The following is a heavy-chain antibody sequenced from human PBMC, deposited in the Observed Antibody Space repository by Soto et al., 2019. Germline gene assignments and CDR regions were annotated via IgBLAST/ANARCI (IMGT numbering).Heavy chain of an antibody. CDR2: IYYNGNT. V-gene: IGHV4-31*03. D-gene: IGHD3-3*01. CDR1: GDSISGAAYY. Sequence: PSETLSLTCTVSGDSISGAAYYWSWIRQHPGKGLEWIGYIYYNGNTYYNPSLQSRVTMSLDTSKNHFSLKLSSVTAADTAVYYCARETGYYGGYNWFDPWGQGTLVTVSS. CDR3: ARETGYYGGYNWFDP. J-gene: IGHJ5*02.